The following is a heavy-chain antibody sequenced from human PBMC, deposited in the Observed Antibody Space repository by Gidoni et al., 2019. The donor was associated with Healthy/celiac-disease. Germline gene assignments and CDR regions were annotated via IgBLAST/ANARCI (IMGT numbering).Heavy chain of an antibody. CDR1: GGAFSGYY. V-gene: IGHV4-34*01. J-gene: IGHJ4*02. Sequence: QVQLQQWGAGRLKPSETLSLTCAVYGGAFSGYYWSWIRQPPGKWLEWIGEINHSGSTNYNPSLKSRVTISVDTSKNQFSLKLSSVTAADTAVYYCARRSYGRYYFDYWGQGTLVTVSS. D-gene: IGHD4-17*01. CDR2: INHSGST. CDR3: ARRSYGRYYFDY.